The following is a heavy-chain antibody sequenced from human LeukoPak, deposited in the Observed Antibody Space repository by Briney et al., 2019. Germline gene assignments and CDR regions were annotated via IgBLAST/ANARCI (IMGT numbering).Heavy chain of an antibody. J-gene: IGHJ5*02. D-gene: IGHD2-2*01. CDR2: IYYSGST. Sequence: SETLSLTCTVSGGSISRTNYYWDWIRQPPGKGLEWIGNIYYSGSTYYNPSLKSRVTISVDTSKNQFSLKLSSVTAADTAVYYCARDGCSSTSCYSGAVDPWGQGTLVTVSS. V-gene: IGHV4-39*02. CDR1: GGSISRTNYY. CDR3: ARDGCSSTSCYSGAVDP.